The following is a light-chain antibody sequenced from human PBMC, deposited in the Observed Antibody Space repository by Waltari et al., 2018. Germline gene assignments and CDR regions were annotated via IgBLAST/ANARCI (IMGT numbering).Light chain of an antibody. J-gene: IGKJ1*01. CDR1: QTIGGS. CDR2: GAS. CDR3: QQRDTWPPT. V-gene: IGKV3-11*01. Sequence: EIVLTQSPATLSLSPGDRATLSCRASQTIGGSLAWYQQKPAQSPSLLIYGASRRATGVPARFGGSGSGTDFTLTISSLEPEDFAVYFCQQRDTWPPTFGQGTKVDFK.